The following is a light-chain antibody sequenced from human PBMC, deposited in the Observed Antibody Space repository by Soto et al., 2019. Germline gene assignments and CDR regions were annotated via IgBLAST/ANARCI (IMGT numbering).Light chain of an antibody. CDR3: CSYAGSSPVV. CDR2: EGS. Sequence: QSALTQPASVSGSPGQSITISCTGTSSDVGSFNLVSWYQLHPGKAPKLMIYEGSKRPSGVSNRFSGSKSGNTASLTISGLRTEDEADYYCCSYAGSSPVVFGGGTQLTVL. CDR1: SSDVGSFNL. J-gene: IGLJ2*01. V-gene: IGLV2-23*03.